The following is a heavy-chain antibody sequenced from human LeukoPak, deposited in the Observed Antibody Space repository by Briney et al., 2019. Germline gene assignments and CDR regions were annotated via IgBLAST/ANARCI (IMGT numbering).Heavy chain of an antibody. CDR1: GGSISSGGYS. J-gene: IGHJ5*02. V-gene: IGHV4-30-2*01. CDR2: IYHSGST. Sequence: PSETLSLTCAVSGGSISSGGYSWSWIRQPPGKGLEWIGYIYHSGSTYYNPSLKSRVTISVDRSKNQFSLKLSSVTAADTAVYYCARRGLAARRNWFDPWGQGTLVTVSS. D-gene: IGHD6-6*01. CDR3: ARRGLAARRNWFDP.